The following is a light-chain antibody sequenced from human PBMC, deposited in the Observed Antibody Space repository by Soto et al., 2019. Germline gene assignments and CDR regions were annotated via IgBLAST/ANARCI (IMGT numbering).Light chain of an antibody. CDR2: DVG. CDR1: SSDVGGYDY. V-gene: IGLV2-11*01. CDR3: CAYAGSYTVRV. Sequence: QSALTQPRSVSGSPGQSVTISCTGTSSDVGGYDYVSWYQQHPGKAPKLMIYDVGKRPSGVPDRFSGSKSGNTASLTISGLQADDEADYYCCAYAGSYTVRVFGGGTKLTVL. J-gene: IGLJ2*01.